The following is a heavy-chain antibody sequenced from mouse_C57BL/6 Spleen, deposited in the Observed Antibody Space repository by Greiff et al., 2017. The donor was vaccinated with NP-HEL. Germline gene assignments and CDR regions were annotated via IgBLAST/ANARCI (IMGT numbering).Heavy chain of an antibody. V-gene: IGHV1-82*01. J-gene: IGHJ2*01. D-gene: IGHD2-1*01. CDR1: GYAFSSSW. CDR3: AIGPLEGNYDY. CDR2: IYPGDGDT. Sequence: QVQLKESGPELVKPGASVKISCKASGYAFSSSWMNWVKQRPGQGLEWIGRIYPGDGDTNYNGKFKGKATLTAHKSSSTAYMQLSSLTAEDSAVYFCAIGPLEGNYDYWGQGTTPTVSS.